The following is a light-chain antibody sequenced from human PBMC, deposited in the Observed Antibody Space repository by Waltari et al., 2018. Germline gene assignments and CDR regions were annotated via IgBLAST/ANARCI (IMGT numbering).Light chain of an antibody. J-gene: IGLJ2*01. V-gene: IGLV1-47*01. CDR2: KNN. CDR1: NSNIGSNY. Sequence: QSVLTQPPSTSGTPGPRVTISCSGSNSNIGSNYVYWYQQVPGMAPKLLIHKNNQRPSGVPDRFSGSKSGTSASLAISALRSEDEADYYCAAWDDSLSAVPFGGGTKVTVL. CDR3: AAWDDSLSAVP.